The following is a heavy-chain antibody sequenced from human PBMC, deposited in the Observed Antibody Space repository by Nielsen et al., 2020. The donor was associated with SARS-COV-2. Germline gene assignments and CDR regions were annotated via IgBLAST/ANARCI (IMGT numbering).Heavy chain of an antibody. V-gene: IGHV3-30*18. CDR1: GFTFSSYG. J-gene: IGHJ4*02. Sequence: GGSLRLSCAASGFTFSSYGMHWVRQAPGKGLEWVAVISYDGSNKYYADSVKGRFTISRDNSKNTLYLQMNSLRAEDTAVYYCAKMAGAMVRGVMDYWGQGTLVTVSS. CDR2: ISYDGSNK. CDR3: AKMAGAMVRGVMDY. D-gene: IGHD3-10*01.